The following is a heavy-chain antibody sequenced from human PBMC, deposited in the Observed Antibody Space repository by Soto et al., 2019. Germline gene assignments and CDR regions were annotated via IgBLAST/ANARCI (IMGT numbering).Heavy chain of an antibody. V-gene: IGHV6-1*01. D-gene: IGHD6-19*01. CDR1: GDSVSSNSAA. J-gene: IGHJ6*03. Sequence: SQTLSLTCAISGDSVSSNSAAWNWIRQSPSRGLEWLGRTYYRSKWYNDYAVSVKSRITINPDTSKNQFSLQLNSVTPEDTAVYYCAREAVAGIGSYYYYYMDVWGKGTTVTVSS. CDR3: AREAVAGIGSYYYYYMDV. CDR2: TYYRSKWYN.